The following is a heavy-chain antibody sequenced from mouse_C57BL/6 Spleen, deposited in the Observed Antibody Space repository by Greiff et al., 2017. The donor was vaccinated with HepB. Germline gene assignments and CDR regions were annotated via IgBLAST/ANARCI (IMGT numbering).Heavy chain of an antibody. V-gene: IGHV1-82*01. CDR2: IYPGDGDT. CDR1: GYAFSSSW. J-gene: IGHJ1*03. CDR3: GHYYGSSYWYFDV. D-gene: IGHD1-1*01. Sequence: QVQLKQSGPELVKPGASVKISCKASGYAFSSSWMNWVKQRPGKGLEWIGRIYPGDGDTNYNGKFKGKATLTADKSSSTAYMQLSSLTSEDSAVYFCGHYYGSSYWYFDVWGTGTTVTVSS.